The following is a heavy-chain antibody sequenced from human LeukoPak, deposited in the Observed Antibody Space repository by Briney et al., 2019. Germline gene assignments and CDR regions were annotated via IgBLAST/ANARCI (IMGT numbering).Heavy chain of an antibody. CDR1: GFTFSRYW. D-gene: IGHD3-10*01. J-gene: IGHJ4*02. CDR2: IKEDGTVK. CDR3: AASITMFDY. V-gene: IGHV3-7*02. Sequence: PGGSLRLSCAASGFTFSRYWMSWVRQAPGKGLEWVANIKEDGTVKYYVESVKGRFTISRDNAKNLLYLQMNSLRAEDTAVYYCAASITMFDYWGQGTLVTVSS.